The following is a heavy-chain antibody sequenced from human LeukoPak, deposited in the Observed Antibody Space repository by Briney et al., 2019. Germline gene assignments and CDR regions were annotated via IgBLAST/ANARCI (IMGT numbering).Heavy chain of an antibody. CDR2: IYSGGDT. V-gene: IGHV3-53*01. CDR3: ARVSVVRGVSDAFDI. Sequence: GGSLRLSCAASGFTVSSNYMSWVRQAPGKGLEWLSIIYSGGDTYYADPVKGRFTISRDSSKNTVHLQMDSLRAEDTALYHCARVSVVRGVSDAFDIWGQGTMVTVSS. CDR1: GFTVSSNY. D-gene: IGHD3-10*01. J-gene: IGHJ3*02.